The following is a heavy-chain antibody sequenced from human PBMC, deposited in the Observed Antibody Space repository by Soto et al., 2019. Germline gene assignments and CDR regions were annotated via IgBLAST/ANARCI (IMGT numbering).Heavy chain of an antibody. CDR1: GFSLSTSGVG. Sequence: SGPTLVKPTQTLTLTCTFSGFSLSTSGVGVGWIRQPPGKALEWLALIYWDDDKRYSPSLKSRLTITKDTSKNQVVLTMTNMDPVDTATYYCARTPLVSPRTQTIYGMDVWGQGTTVTVSS. CDR3: ARTPLVSPRTQTIYGMDV. V-gene: IGHV2-5*02. D-gene: IGHD2-2*01. J-gene: IGHJ6*02. CDR2: IYWDDDK.